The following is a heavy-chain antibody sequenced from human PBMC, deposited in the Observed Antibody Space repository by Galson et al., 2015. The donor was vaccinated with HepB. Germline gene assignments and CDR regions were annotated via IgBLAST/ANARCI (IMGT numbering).Heavy chain of an antibody. CDR2: IVVGSGNT. V-gene: IGHV1-58*01. J-gene: IGHJ4*02. CDR3: AAGGSSIAARENFDY. Sequence: SVKVSCKASGFTFTSSAVQWVRQARGQRLEWIGWIVVGSGNTNYAQKFQERVTITRDMSTSTAYMELSSLRSEDTAVYYCAAGGSSIAARENFDYWGQGTLVTVSS. D-gene: IGHD6-6*01. CDR1: GFTFTSSA.